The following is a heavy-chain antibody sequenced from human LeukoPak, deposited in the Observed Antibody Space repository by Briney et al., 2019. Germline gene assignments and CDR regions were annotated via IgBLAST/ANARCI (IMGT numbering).Heavy chain of an antibody. CDR3: ARSYSSSRGTFDY. D-gene: IGHD6-6*01. Sequence: GGSLRLSCGASGVTFNSYPMNCVRQAPGKGLEWISFISGAGTTKYFGDSVKGRFSISRDNAKRSLFLQMNSLRDEDTAVYYCARSYSSSRGTFDYWGQGTLVTVSS. V-gene: IGHV3-48*02. CDR1: GVTFNSYP. CDR2: ISGAGTTK. J-gene: IGHJ4*02.